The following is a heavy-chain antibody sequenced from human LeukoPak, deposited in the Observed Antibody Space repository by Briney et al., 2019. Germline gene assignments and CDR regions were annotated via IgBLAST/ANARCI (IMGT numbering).Heavy chain of an antibody. CDR2: ISWNSGGI. J-gene: IGHJ4*02. Sequence: PGRSLRLSCAASGFTFDDYAMHWVRHAPGKGLEWVSGISWNSGGIGYADSVKGRFTISRDNAKNSLYLQMNSLRAEDTALYYCAKDSVVAATSYYFDYWGQGTLVTVSS. V-gene: IGHV3-9*01. CDR1: GFTFDDYA. D-gene: IGHD2-15*01. CDR3: AKDSVVAATSYYFDY.